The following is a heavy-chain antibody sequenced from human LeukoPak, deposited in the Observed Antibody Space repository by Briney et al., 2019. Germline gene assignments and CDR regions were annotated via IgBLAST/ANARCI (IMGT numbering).Heavy chain of an antibody. V-gene: IGHV3-74*01. Sequence: GGSLRLSCEASGFSLSSYWMHWVRQAPGKGLVWVSRINSDGSSTSYADSVKGRFTISRDNAKNTLYLQMNSLRAEDTAVYYCARVYYDSSGYKWGQGTLVTVSS. CDR3: ARVYYDSSGYK. CDR2: INSDGSST. D-gene: IGHD3-22*01. J-gene: IGHJ4*02. CDR1: GFSLSSYW.